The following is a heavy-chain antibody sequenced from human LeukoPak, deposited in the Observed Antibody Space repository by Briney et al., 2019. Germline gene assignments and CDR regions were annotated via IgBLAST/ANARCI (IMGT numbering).Heavy chain of an antibody. CDR1: GFTFSDYY. CDR2: ISSSGSTI. D-gene: IGHD2-2*01. J-gene: IGHJ6*03. V-gene: IGHV3-11*01. Sequence: GGSLRLSCAASGFTFSDYYMSWIRQAPGKGLEWVSYISSSGSTIYYADSVKGRFTISRDNAKNSLYLQMNSLRAEDTAVYYCARVWGQLLSPYYYYMDVWGKGTTVTISS. CDR3: ARVWGQLLSPYYYYMDV.